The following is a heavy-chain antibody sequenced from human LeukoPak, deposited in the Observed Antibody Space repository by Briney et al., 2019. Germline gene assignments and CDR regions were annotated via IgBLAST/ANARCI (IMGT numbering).Heavy chain of an antibody. V-gene: IGHV4-38-2*02. D-gene: IGHD1-1*01. CDR1: GYSISSGFH. CDR2: IHHSWNT. J-gene: IGHJ4*02. CDR3: SKINWTPDY. Sequence: SETLSLTCIVSGYSISSGFHWGWIRQPPGKGLEWVGNIHHSWNTYYNPSLKSRVTISLDTSKNQFSLKLTSVTATDTAVYFCSKINWTPDYWGQGTLVTVSS.